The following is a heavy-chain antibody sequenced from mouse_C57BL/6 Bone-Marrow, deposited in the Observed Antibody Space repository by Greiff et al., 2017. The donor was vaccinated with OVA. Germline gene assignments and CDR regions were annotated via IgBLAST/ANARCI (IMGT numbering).Heavy chain of an antibody. CDR3: TRNSNYGWYFDV. Sequence: EVQGVESGEGLVKPGGSLKLSCAASGFTFSSYAMSWVRQTPEKRLEWVAYISSGGDYIYYADTVKGRFTISRDNARNTLYLQMSSLKSEDTAMYYCTRNSNYGWYFDVWGTGTTVTVSS. V-gene: IGHV5-9-1*02. CDR2: ISSGGDYI. D-gene: IGHD2-5*01. CDR1: GFTFSSYA. J-gene: IGHJ1*03.